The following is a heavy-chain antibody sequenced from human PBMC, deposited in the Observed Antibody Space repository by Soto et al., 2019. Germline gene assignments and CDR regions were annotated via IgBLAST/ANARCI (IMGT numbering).Heavy chain of an antibody. V-gene: IGHV3-23*01. CDR3: AVEVRNPVPRAPNDY. Sequence: EVQLLESGGGLVQPGGSRRLSCAASGFTFSSYAMSWVRQAPGKGLEWVSVISGSGGSTYYADSVKGRFTISRDNSKNTLYLQMNSLRAEDTAVYYCAVEVRNPVPRAPNDYWGQGTLVPVSS. CDR2: ISGSGGST. J-gene: IGHJ4*02. CDR1: GFTFSSYA.